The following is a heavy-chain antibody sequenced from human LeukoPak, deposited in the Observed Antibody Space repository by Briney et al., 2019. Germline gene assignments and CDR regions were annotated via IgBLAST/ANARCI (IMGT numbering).Heavy chain of an antibody. CDR1: GYSISSGYY. CDR3: ARLHDILTGPPL. J-gene: IGHJ4*02. Sequence: PSETLSLTCAVSGYSISSGYYWGWIRQPPGKGLEWIGSIYHSGSTYYNPSLKSRVTISVDTSKNQFSLKLSSVTAADRAVYYCARLHDILTGPPLWGQGTLVTVSS. D-gene: IGHD3-9*01. V-gene: IGHV4-38-2*01. CDR2: IYHSGST.